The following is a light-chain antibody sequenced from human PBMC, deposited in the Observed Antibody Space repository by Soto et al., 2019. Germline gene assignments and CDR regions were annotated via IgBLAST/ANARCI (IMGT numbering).Light chain of an antibody. CDR1: QSIFSNY. CDR2: GAS. Sequence: EVMLTQSPGTLSLSPGERANLTCRASQSIFSNYLAWYQQKSGQAPRLLIYGASNRATGIPDRFSGSGSGTDFTLTISRLEPEDFAVYYCQQYGTSPRTFGQGTNVEFK. V-gene: IGKV3-20*01. CDR3: QQYGTSPRT. J-gene: IGKJ1*01.